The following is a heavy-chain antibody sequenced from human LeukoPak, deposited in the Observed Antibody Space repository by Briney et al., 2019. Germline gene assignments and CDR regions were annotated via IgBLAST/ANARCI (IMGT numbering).Heavy chain of an antibody. Sequence: GGSLRLSCAASGFTFSSCWMSWVRQAPGRGLDWVANIKQDGSEKYYGDSVKGRFTISRDNAKNTLYLQMNSLRAEDTAVYYCAKLVVVTATYWYFDLWGRGTLVSVSS. V-gene: IGHV3-7*03. D-gene: IGHD2-21*02. CDR3: AKLVVVTATYWYFDL. CDR2: IKQDGSEK. J-gene: IGHJ2*01. CDR1: GFTFSSCW.